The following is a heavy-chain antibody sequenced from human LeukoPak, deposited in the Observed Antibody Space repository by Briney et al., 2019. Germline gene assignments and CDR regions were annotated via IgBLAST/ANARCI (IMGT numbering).Heavy chain of an antibody. V-gene: IGHV1-2*02. CDR1: GYTFTGYY. CDR2: INPNSGGT. J-gene: IGHJ5*02. Sequence: ASVKVSCKASGYTFTGYYMHWVRQAPGQGLEWMGWINPNSGGTNYAQKFQGRVTMTRDTSISTAYMELSRLRSDDTAVYYCARAIIYDSSEFDPWGQGTLVTASS. D-gene: IGHD3-22*01. CDR3: ARAIIYDSSEFDP.